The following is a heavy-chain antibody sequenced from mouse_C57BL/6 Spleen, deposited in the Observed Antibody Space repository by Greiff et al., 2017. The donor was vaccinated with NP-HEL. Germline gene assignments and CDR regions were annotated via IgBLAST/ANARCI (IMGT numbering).Heavy chain of an antibody. V-gene: IGHV5-6*01. CDR1: GFTFSSYG. Sequence: EVMLVESGGDLVKPGGSLKLSCAASGFTFSSYGMSWVRQTPDKRLEWVATISSGGSYTYYPASVKGRFTISRDNAKDTLYLQISSLKTEDTAMYYCARKGAYGSSPRWYFDVWGTGTTVTVSS. CDR3: ARKGAYGSSPRWYFDV. J-gene: IGHJ1*03. D-gene: IGHD1-1*01. CDR2: ISSGGSYT.